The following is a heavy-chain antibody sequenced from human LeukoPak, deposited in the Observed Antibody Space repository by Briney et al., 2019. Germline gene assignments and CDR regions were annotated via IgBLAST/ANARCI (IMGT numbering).Heavy chain of an antibody. D-gene: IGHD3-22*01. Sequence: GGSLRLSCVASGFTFSTYAMSWVRQSPRKGLEWVSAIGGSGSSTYYIDSVKGRFTIPRDNSKSTLYLQTDSLRAEDTAVYYCAKKLLYYDTSGYFFDSWGPGTLVTVSS. CDR3: AKKLLYYDTSGYFFDS. J-gene: IGHJ4*02. V-gene: IGHV3-23*01. CDR1: GFTFSTYA. CDR2: IGGSGSST.